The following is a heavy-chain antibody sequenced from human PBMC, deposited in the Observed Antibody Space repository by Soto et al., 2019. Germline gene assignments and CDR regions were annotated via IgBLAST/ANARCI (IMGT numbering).Heavy chain of an antibody. D-gene: IGHD6-13*01. V-gene: IGHV4-59*01. J-gene: IGHJ4*02. CDR2: IYYSGST. CDR3: AREGYSSSWYDY. Sequence: SETLSLTCTVSGGSISSYYWSWIRQPPGKGLEWIGYIYYSGSTNYNPSLKSRVTISVDTSKNQFSLKLSSVTAADTAVYYCAREGYSSSWYDYWGQGTLVTVSS. CDR1: GGSISSYY.